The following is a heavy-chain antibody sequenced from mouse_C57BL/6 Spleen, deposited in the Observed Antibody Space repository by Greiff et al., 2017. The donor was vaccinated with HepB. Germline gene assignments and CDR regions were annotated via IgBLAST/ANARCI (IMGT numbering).Heavy chain of an antibody. V-gene: IGHV1-53*01. Sequence: VQLQQPGTELVKPGASVKLSCKASGYTFTSYWMHWVKQRPGQGLEWIGNINPSNGGTNYNEKFKSKATLTVDKSSSTAYMQLSSLTSVDSAVYYGALGGNWGYAMDYWGQGTSVTVSS. CDR3: ALGGNWGYAMDY. D-gene: IGHD2-1*01. J-gene: IGHJ4*01. CDR2: INPSNGGT. CDR1: GYTFTSYW.